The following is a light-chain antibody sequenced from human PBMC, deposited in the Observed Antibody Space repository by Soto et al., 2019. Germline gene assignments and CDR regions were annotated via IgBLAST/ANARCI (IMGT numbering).Light chain of an antibody. CDR1: QSVSSSY. Sequence: EIVLTQSPGTLSLSPGERATLSCRSSQSVSSSYLAWYQKKPGQAPRLLIYGASSRATGIPDRFSGSGSGTDFTLTISRLEPEDFAVYYCQQYGSSPTWPFGQGTKVDNK. CDR2: GAS. CDR3: QQYGSSPTWP. V-gene: IGKV3-20*01. J-gene: IGKJ1*01.